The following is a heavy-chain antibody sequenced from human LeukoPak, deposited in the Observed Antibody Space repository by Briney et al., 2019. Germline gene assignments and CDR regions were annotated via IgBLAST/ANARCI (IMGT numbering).Heavy chain of an antibody. Sequence: GGSLRLSCAASGFTFSSYSMNWVRQAPGKGLEWVSSISSSSSYIYYADSVKGRFTISRDNAKNSLYLQMNSLRAEDTAVYYCARDLGGYCSSTSCYKKQPDFDYWGQGTLVTVSS. J-gene: IGHJ4*02. CDR2: ISSSSSYI. CDR3: ARDLGGYCSSTSCYKKQPDFDY. CDR1: GFTFSSYS. V-gene: IGHV3-21*01. D-gene: IGHD2-2*02.